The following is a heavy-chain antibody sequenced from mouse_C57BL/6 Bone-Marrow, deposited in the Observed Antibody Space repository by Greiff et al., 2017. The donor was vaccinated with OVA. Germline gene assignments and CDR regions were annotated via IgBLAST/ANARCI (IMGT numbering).Heavy chain of an antibody. V-gene: IGHV5-6*02. CDR3: ARHGYDPYYAMDY. CDR2: ISSGGSYT. J-gene: IGHJ4*01. D-gene: IGHD2-2*01. CDR1: GFTFSSYG. Sequence: DVMLVESGGDLVKPGGSLKLSCAASGFTFSSYGMSCVRQTPDKRLEWVATISSGGSYTYYPDSVKGRFTISRDNAKNTLYLQMSSLKSEDTAMYYCARHGYDPYYAMDYWGQGTSVTVSS.